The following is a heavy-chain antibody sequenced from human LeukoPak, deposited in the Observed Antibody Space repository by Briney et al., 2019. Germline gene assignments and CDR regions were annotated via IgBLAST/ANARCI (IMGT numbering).Heavy chain of an antibody. Sequence: ASVKVFCKASSYIFSSYDIIWVRNAAAQGLEWMGWMNSNSGNTEYAQKFQGRINMTRNTSISTAFMELSSLTSEDTAVYYCARGSGDYDFWSGYAAPLDYYYYYGMDVWGQGTTVTVSS. CDR2: MNSNSGNT. CDR1: SYIFSSYD. V-gene: IGHV1-8*01. CDR3: ARGSGDYDFWSGYAAPLDYYYYYGMDV. D-gene: IGHD3-3*01. J-gene: IGHJ6*02.